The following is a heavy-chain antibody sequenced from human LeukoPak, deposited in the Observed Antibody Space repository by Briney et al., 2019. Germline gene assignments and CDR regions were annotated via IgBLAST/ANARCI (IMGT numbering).Heavy chain of an antibody. CDR3: ARGPERRAFDI. Sequence: SETLSLTCTVSGGSLSSYHWSWIRQPAGKGLEWIGRIYTSGSTNYNPSLNSRVSISIDTSKNKFSLKLNSVTDADTALYYCARGPERRAFDIWGQGTMVTVSS. V-gene: IGHV4-4*07. CDR2: IYTSGST. D-gene: IGHD1-1*01. J-gene: IGHJ3*02. CDR1: GGSLSSYH.